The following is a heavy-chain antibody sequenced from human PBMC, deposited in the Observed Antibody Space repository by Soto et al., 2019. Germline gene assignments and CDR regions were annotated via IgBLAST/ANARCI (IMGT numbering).Heavy chain of an antibody. CDR1: GYSFTSYW. CDR2: IYPGDSDT. J-gene: IGHJ6*02. CDR3: ARYREGAASPTYYYGMDV. Sequence: GESLKISCKGSGYSFTSYWIGWVRQMPGKGLEWTGIIYPGDSDTRYSPSFQGQVTISADKSISTAYLQWSSLKASDTAMYYCARYREGAASPTYYYGMDVWGQGTTVTVSS. D-gene: IGHD6-13*01. V-gene: IGHV5-51*01.